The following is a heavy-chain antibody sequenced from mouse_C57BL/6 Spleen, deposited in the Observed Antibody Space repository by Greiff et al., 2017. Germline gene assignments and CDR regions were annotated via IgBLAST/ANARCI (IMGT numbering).Heavy chain of an antibody. CDR2: IDPENGDT. V-gene: IGHV14-4*01. D-gene: IGHD1-1*01. CDR3: TTNYGSSWFAY. CDR1: GFNIKDDY. Sequence: EVQLQQSGAELVRPGASVKLSCTASGFNIKDDYMHWVKQRPEQGLEWIGWIDPENGDTEYASKFQGKATITADTSSNTAYLQLSRLTSEDTAVYYCTTNYGSSWFAYWGQGTLVTVSA. J-gene: IGHJ3*01.